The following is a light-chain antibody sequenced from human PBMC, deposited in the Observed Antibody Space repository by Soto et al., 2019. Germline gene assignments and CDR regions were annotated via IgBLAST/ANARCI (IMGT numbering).Light chain of an antibody. V-gene: IGLV2-14*03. CDR1: SSDVGGYKY. CDR2: DVS. CDR3: SSYTNSGTWV. J-gene: IGLJ3*02. Sequence: QSALTQPASVSGSPGQSITISCTGTSSDVGGYKYVSWYQQHPGKAPQLMIYDVSNRPSGVSYRFSGSKSGNTASLTISGLQAEDEAEYWCSSYTNSGTWVFGGATKLTVL.